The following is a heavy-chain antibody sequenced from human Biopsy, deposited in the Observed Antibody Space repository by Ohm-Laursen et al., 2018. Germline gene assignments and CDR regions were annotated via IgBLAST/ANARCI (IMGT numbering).Heavy chain of an antibody. CDR2: INHSGRT. Sequence: GTLSLTCAVYGESFNGYYWSWIRQTPGKGLEWIGEINHSGRTNYNPSLKSRVTISVDTSKNQFSLKVRSVTAADAAVYYCVRGVDYYDPYHYYALDVWGQGTTVTVSS. J-gene: IGHJ6*02. CDR3: VRGVDYYDPYHYYALDV. D-gene: IGHD3-22*01. CDR1: GESFNGYY. V-gene: IGHV4-34*01.